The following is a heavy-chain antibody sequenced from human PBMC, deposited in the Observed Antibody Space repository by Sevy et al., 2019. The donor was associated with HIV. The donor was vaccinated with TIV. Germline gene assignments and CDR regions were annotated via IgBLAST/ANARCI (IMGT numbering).Heavy chain of an antibody. Sequence: GGYLRLSCAASGFTFSSYSINWVRQAPGKGLEWVSYISGSDTTIYYADSVKGRFTISRDNAKNTLYLQMNSLRVEDTAVYYCARGVAALPGYYYGMDVWGQGTTVTVSS. CDR1: GFTFSSYS. V-gene: IGHV3-48*01. CDR3: ARGVAALPGYYYGMDV. CDR2: ISGSDTTI. J-gene: IGHJ6*02. D-gene: IGHD2-15*01.